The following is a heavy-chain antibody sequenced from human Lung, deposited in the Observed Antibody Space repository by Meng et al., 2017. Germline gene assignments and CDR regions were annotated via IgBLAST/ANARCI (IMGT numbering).Heavy chain of an antibody. Sequence: QLQMQEAVHGLVTSSQTLSLCCTVSGGAISSSNYYWSWIRQPPGKGLEWSGHIYNSGSTYYNPSLKSRITISVDTSKNQFSLKLSSVTAADTAVYYCARGQKGYFDLWGRGTLVTVSS. CDR1: GGAISSSNYY. V-gene: IGHV4-30-4*01. CDR2: IYNSGST. CDR3: ARGQKGYFDL. J-gene: IGHJ2*01.